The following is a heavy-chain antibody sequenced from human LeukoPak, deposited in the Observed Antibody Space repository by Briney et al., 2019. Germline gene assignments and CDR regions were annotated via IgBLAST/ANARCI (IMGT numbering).Heavy chain of an antibody. Sequence: SGGSLRLSCAVSGFSIRSSWMSWVRQTPGKGLEWVADMNEDGSGTYYVDSVKGRFTVSRDNAKNSLYLQMSSLRAEDTAVYFCARDIWGQQTRYFDYWGQGTLVTVSS. CDR1: GFSIRSSW. CDR2: MNEDGSGT. V-gene: IGHV3-7*01. J-gene: IGHJ4*02. D-gene: IGHD4/OR15-4a*01. CDR3: ARDIWGQQTRYFDY.